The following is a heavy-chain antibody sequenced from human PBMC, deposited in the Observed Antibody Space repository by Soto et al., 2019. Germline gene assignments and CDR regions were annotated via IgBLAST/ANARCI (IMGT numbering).Heavy chain of an antibody. CDR3: ARDLSWGSKWYYYMDV. V-gene: IGHV3-48*02. D-gene: IGHD3-16*01. CDR2: ISSSSTNI. CDR1: GFTISGNA. J-gene: IGHJ6*03. Sequence: ESGGGLVQPGGSLRLSCAASGFTISGNAMNWVRQAPGRGLEWVSYISSSSTNIHYADSVRGRFTISRDNAKNSLYLQMNSQRDEDTAVYRCARDLSWGSKWYYYMDVWGKGTTVTVSS.